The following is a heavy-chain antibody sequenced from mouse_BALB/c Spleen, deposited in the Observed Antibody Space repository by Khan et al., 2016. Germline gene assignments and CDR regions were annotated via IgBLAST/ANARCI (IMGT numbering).Heavy chain of an antibody. J-gene: IGHJ3*01. V-gene: IGHV3-1*02. D-gene: IGHD2-3*01. Sequence: EVQLQESGPDLVKPSQSLSLTCTVTGYSITSGYSWHWIRQFPGNKQEWMGYIHYSGSTNYNQSLKSRISITRDTSKNKFFLQLNSVTTEDTSTYYYARDGYPAFAYWGQGTLVTVSA. CDR2: IHYSGST. CDR3: ARDGYPAFAY. CDR1: GYSITSGYS.